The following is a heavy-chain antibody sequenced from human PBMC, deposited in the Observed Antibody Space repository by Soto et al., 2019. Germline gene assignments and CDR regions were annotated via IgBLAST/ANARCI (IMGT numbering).Heavy chain of an antibody. D-gene: IGHD2-2*01. CDR2: IYYSGST. CDR3: ARKGGYCSSTSCYAGYPNWFDP. CDR1: GGSISSGGYY. Sequence: QVQLQESGPGLVKPSQTLSLTCTVSGGSISSGGYYWSWIRQHPGKGLEWIGYIYYSGSTYYNPSLKSRVTIPVDTSKNQFSLKLSSVTAADTAVYYCARKGGYCSSTSCYAGYPNWFDPWGQGTLVTVSS. V-gene: IGHV4-31*03. J-gene: IGHJ5*02.